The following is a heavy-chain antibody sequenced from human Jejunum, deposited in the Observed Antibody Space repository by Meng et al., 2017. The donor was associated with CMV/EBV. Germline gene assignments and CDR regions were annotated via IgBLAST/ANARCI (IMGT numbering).Heavy chain of an antibody. Sequence: EVQLVESGGGLVQPGGSLRLSCAASGFTVSSSYMSWVRQTPGKGLEWVSVIYSGGDKTYYADSVKGRFTISRDSSRNTLYLQMTSLRAGDTALYYCARGAMSFESWGQGTLVTVSS. V-gene: IGHV3-66*01. CDR3: ARGAMSFES. J-gene: IGHJ5*01. CDR2: IYSGGDKT. CDR1: GFTVSSSY.